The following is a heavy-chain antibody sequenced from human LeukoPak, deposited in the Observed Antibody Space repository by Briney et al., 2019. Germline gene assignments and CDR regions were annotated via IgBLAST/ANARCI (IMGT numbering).Heavy chain of an antibody. J-gene: IGHJ5*02. CDR1: GFTFSSYG. CDR3: AKLRVGSGSYYPLEGWFDP. V-gene: IGHV3-23*01. D-gene: IGHD3-10*01. Sequence: GGTLRLSCAASGFTFSSYGLTWVRQAPGKGLEWVSVISGSGDTTYYADSVKGLFTISRDNSKNTLYLQMNSLRAEDTAIYYCAKLRVGSGSYYPLEGWFDPWGQGTLVTVSS. CDR2: ISGSGDTT.